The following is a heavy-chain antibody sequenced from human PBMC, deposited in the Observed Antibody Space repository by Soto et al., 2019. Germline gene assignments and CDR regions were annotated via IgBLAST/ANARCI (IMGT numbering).Heavy chain of an antibody. CDR1: GGSIDSGGYS. D-gene: IGHD2-21*01. CDR3: VRASYILPFDP. J-gene: IGHJ5*02. Sequence: QLQLQESGSGLVKPSQTLSLTCAVSGGSIDSGGYSWNWIRQPPGKVLEWIGYIYHTGAAHYNASLEGRVSLSVDMSKNQFSLQMTSVTAADTAVYYCVRASYILPFDPWGQGIFVTVSS. CDR2: IYHTGAA. V-gene: IGHV4-30-2*01.